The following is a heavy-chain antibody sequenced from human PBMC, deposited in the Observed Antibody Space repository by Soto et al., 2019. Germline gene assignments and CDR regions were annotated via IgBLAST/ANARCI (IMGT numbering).Heavy chain of an antibody. V-gene: IGHV3-21*01. CDR3: SRGEYNASPEGMDY. CDR2: ITSTGSYI. D-gene: IGHD1-20*01. Sequence: EVQLVASGGGLVKPGGSLRLSCAASGFTFNTYTMNWVRHVPGKGPQWVSSITSTGSYIYYSESVKGRFTISRDNDQNSLFLQMSSLRADVTSVYYCSRGEYNASPEGMDYWSQGTLGTVSS. CDR1: GFTFNTYT. J-gene: IGHJ4*02.